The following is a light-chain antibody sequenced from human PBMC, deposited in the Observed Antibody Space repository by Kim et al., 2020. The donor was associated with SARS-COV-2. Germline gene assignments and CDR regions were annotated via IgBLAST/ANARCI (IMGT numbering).Light chain of an antibody. CDR2: GAS. V-gene: IGKV3-20*01. CDR3: QQYGSSPET. CDR1: QSVSSSY. Sequence: SPGERATLSCRASQSVSSSYLAWYQQKPGQAPRLLIYGASSRATGIPDRFSGSGSGTDFTLTISRVGPEDLAVYYCQQYGSSPETFGQGTKVDIK. J-gene: IGKJ1*01.